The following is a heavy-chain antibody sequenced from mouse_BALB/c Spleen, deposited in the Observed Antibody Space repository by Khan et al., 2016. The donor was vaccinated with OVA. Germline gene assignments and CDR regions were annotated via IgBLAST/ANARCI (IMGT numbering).Heavy chain of an antibody. CDR3: ARNPFAY. V-gene: IGHV1-52*01. CDR1: GYTFTSYW. CDR2: IDPYDSET. J-gene: IGHJ3*01. Sequence: QVQLQQSGAELVRPGASVKLSCEASGYTFTSYWMNWVKQSPEQGLEWIGRIDPYDSETHYNQNLKEKAILTVDKSSSTAYMQISSLTSEDSGVYYFARNPFAYWGQGTLVTVSA.